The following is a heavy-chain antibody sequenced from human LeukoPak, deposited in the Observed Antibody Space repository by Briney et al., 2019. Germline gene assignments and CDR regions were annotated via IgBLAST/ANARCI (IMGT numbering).Heavy chain of an antibody. V-gene: IGHV3-23*01. CDR3: AKDPRDYDYVWGSYRPLFDY. CDR2: ISGSGGST. D-gene: IGHD3-16*02. CDR1: GFTFSCYA. J-gene: IGHJ4*02. Sequence: SGGSLRLSCAASGFTFSCYAMSWVRQAPGKGLEWVSAISGSGGSTYYADSVKGRFTISRDNSKNTLYLQMNSLRAEDTAVYYCAKDPRDYDYVWGSYRPLFDYWGQGTLVTVSS.